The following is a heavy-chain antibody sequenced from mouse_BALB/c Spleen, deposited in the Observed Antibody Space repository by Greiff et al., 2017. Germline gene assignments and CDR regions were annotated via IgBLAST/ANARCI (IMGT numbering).Heavy chain of an antibody. CDR1: GFTFSDYY. CDR3: ARDSDGYYYAMDY. V-gene: IGHV5-4*02. CDR2: ISDGGSYT. D-gene: IGHD2-3*01. J-gene: IGHJ4*01. Sequence: EVKVVESGGGLVKPGGSLKLSCAASGFTFSDYYMYWVRQTPEKRLEWVATISDGGSYTYYPDSVKGRFTISRDNAKNNLYLQMSSLKSEDTAMYYCARDSDGYYYAMDYWGQGTSVTVSS.